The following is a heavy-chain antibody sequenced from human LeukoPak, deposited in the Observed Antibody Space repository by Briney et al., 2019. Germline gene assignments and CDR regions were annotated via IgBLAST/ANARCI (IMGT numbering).Heavy chain of an antibody. J-gene: IGHJ6*02. D-gene: IGHD3-10*01. V-gene: IGHV3-23*01. CDR3: AKLTSASGAYGVDV. CDR1: GFTFSSYA. Sequence: GGSLRLSCAASGFTFSSYAMNWVRQAPGKGLECVSTISGSGGSKHYADSVEGRFTLSRDNSKNTVYLQMNSLRAEDTAIYYCAKLTSASGAYGVDVWGQGTTVTVSS. CDR2: ISGSGGSK.